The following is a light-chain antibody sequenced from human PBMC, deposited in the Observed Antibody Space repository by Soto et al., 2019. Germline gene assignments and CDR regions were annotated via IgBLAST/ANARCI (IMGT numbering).Light chain of an antibody. V-gene: IGKV1-5*03. CDR1: QTISSW. Sequence: DIQMTQSPSTLSGSVGDRVTITCRASQTISSWLAWYQQKPGKAPKLLIYKASTLKSGVPSRFSGSGSGTEFTLTISSLQPDDFATYSCQHYNSYSEAFGKGTKVDTK. CDR3: QHYNSYSEA. J-gene: IGKJ1*01. CDR2: KAS.